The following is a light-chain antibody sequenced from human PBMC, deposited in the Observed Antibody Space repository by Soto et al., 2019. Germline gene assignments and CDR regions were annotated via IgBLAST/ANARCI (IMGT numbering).Light chain of an antibody. V-gene: IGKV3-20*01. CDR2: SVS. CDR1: QSGGRSY. J-gene: IGKJ5*01. CDR3: QQYDGAPIT. Sequence: DIVLTKSPGPLSFSPGERATLSCRASQSGGRSYLAWYQQKPGQAPRLLISSVSKRATGIPDRFSGGGSGTDFTLTISRVEPEDFALYICQQYDGAPITFGQGTRLEIK.